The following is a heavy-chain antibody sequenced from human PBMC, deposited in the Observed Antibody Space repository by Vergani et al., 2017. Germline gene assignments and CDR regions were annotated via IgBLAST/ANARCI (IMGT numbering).Heavy chain of an antibody. Sequence: EVQLLESGGGLAQPGGSLRLSCEASGITFSSYAMSWVRQAPGKGLEWVSAISGSGGSTYYADSVKGRFTISRDNSKNTLYLQMNSLRAEDTAVYYCARTRLEVAFDIWGQGTMVTVSS. CDR3: ARTRLEVAFDI. V-gene: IGHV3-23*01. CDR2: ISGSGGST. CDR1: GITFSSYA. J-gene: IGHJ3*02. D-gene: IGHD1-1*01.